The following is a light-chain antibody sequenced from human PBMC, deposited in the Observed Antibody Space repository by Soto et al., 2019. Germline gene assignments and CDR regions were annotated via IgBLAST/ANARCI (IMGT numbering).Light chain of an antibody. Sequence: EVVLTQSPGTLSLSPGERATLSCRASQSVSNNYFAWYQQKPGQAPRLLIFGSSNRATGIPDRFSGSWSGKDFTLTISRLEPEDFAVNYCQQYGSSPPYTFGQWTKLEIK. J-gene: IGKJ2*01. CDR1: QSVSNNY. V-gene: IGKV3-20*01. CDR2: GSS. CDR3: QQYGSSPPYT.